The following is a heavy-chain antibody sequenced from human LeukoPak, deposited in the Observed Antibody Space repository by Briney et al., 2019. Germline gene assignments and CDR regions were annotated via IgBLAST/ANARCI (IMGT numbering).Heavy chain of an antibody. Sequence: GGSLRLSCAASGFTFSSYAMSWVRQAPGKGLEWVSAISGSGDSTYYRDSVKGRFTISRDNSKNTLYLQMNSLRTEDTAVYYCAKDRRSLDAFDIWGQGTMVTVSS. V-gene: IGHV3-23*01. CDR1: GFTFSSYA. J-gene: IGHJ3*02. CDR2: ISGSGDST. D-gene: IGHD6-6*01. CDR3: AKDRRSLDAFDI.